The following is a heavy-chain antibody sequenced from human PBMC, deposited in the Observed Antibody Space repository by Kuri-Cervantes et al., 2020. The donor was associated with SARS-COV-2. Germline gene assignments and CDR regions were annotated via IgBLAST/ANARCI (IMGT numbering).Heavy chain of an antibody. CDR2: INPSGGST. CDR3: ARSGYDRAGYFDY. V-gene: IGHV1-46*01. J-gene: IGHJ4*02. Sequence: DSVKVSCKASGYPFTSYYMHWVRQAPGQGLEWMGIINPSGGSTSYSQKFQGRVTMTRDTSTSTVYMELSSLRSEDTAVYYCARSGYDRAGYFDYWGQGTLVTVSS. CDR1: GYPFTSYY. D-gene: IGHD5-12*01.